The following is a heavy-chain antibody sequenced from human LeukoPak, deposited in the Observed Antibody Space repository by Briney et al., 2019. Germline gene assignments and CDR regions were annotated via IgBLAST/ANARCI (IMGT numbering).Heavy chain of an antibody. CDR2: ISGSGGST. D-gene: IGHD6-13*01. Sequence: PGGSLRLSCAASGFTFSSYAMSWVRHAPGKGLELVSAISGSGGSTYYADSVKGRFTISRDNSKNTLYLQMNSLRAEDTAVYYCAKAFLRIAAAEIDYWGQGTLVTVSS. CDR1: GFTFSSYA. CDR3: AKAFLRIAAAEIDY. V-gene: IGHV3-23*01. J-gene: IGHJ4*02.